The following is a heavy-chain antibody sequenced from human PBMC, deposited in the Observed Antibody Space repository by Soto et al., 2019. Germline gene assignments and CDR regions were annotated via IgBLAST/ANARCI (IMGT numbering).Heavy chain of an antibody. J-gene: IGHJ6*02. D-gene: IGHD3-22*01. CDR3: ARGSYYDSSGYYPSYPYYYYGMDV. V-gene: IGHV1-69*05. CDR2: IIPIFGTA. CDR1: GGTFSSYA. Sequence: QVQLVQSGAEVKKPGSSVKVSCKASGGTFSSYAISWVRQAPGQGLEWMGGIIPIFGTANYAQKFQGRVRITPDESTSTAYMELSSLRSEDTAVYYCARGSYYDSSGYYPSYPYYYYGMDVWGQGTTVTVSS.